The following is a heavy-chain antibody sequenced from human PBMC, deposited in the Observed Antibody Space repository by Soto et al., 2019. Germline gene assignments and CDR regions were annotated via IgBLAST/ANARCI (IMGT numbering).Heavy chain of an antibody. CDR2: ISGNGGST. J-gene: IGHJ6*02. CDR3: AKTEGYCSGGSCYTYYYNGMDV. D-gene: IGHD2-15*01. CDR1: GFTFDTYA. V-gene: IGHV3-23*01. Sequence: VQLLESGGGLVQPGGSLRLSCAASGFTFDTYAMSWVRQAPGKGLEWVSTISGNGGSTYYADSVKGRFTISRDNSKNTLYVQMSSLRAEDTAVYYCAKTEGYCSGGSCYTYYYNGMDVWGQGTTVTVSS.